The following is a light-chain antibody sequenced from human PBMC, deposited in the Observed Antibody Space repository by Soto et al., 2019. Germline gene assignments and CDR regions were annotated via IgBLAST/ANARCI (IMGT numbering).Light chain of an antibody. CDR3: SSYVSGNTVV. Sequence: QSALTQPASVSGSPGQSITISCTGTSSDVGAYNYVCWYQLHPGKVPKLLIYEVTNRPSGISSRFSGSKSGNTASLTISGLQADDEADYYCSSYVSGNTVVFGGGTKLTVL. CDR2: EVT. J-gene: IGLJ3*02. V-gene: IGLV2-14*01. CDR1: SSDVGAYNY.